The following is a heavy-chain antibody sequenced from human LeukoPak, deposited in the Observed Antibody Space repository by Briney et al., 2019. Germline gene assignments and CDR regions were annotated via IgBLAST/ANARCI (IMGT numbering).Heavy chain of an antibody. J-gene: IGHJ5*02. CDR3: ARHGSVRSPLGP. D-gene: IGHD3-10*01. Sequence: SETLSLTCTVSGGSLSSYYWSWMRQPPGKGLEWIGYIYGTGSTNYNPSLKSRVTISVDTSKNQFSLNLRSVTAADTAVYYCARHGSVRSPLGPWGQGTLVTVSS. CDR2: IYGTGST. CDR1: GGSLSSYY. V-gene: IGHV4-59*08.